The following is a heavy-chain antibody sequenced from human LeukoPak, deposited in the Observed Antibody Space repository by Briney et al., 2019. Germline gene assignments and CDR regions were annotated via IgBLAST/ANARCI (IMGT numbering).Heavy chain of an antibody. CDR1: GGSFSGYY. J-gene: IGHJ4*02. D-gene: IGHD6-6*01. Sequence: SETLSLTCAVYGGSFSGYYWSWIRQPPGKGLEWIGEINHSGNTNYNPSLKSRVTISVDTSKNQFSLKLSSVTAADTAVYYCARGKGWGLAARLRYYFDYWGQGTLVTVSS. V-gene: IGHV4-34*01. CDR2: INHSGNT. CDR3: ARGKGWGLAARLRYYFDY.